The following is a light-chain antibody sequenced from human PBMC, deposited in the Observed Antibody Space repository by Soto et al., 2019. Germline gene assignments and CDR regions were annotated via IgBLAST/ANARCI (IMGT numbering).Light chain of an antibody. Sequence: ETVLTQSPVTLSFSPGERATLSCRASQSVSSNLAWYQQKPGQAPRLLIYGASTRATGIPARFSGSGSGTEFTLTISSLQSEDFAVYYCQQYNNWPPMAFGQGTKVEIK. V-gene: IGKV3-15*01. CDR2: GAS. J-gene: IGKJ1*01. CDR3: QQYNNWPPMA. CDR1: QSVSSN.